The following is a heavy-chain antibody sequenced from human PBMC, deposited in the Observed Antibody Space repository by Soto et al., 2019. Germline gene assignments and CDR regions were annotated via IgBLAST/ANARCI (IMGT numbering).Heavy chain of an antibody. CDR1: GFPFSTYA. Sequence: PGGSLRLSCEASGFPFSTYAMNWFRQGPGMGLEWVSTTSNNGNTAFADPAIGRFTVSRDNSKNILYLQMPSLRVEDAAIYFCATDLRPGLIVPSKSGFDPWGQGTLVTVSS. CDR3: ATDLRPGLIVPSKSGFDP. J-gene: IGHJ5*02. D-gene: IGHD2-21*01. V-gene: IGHV3-23*01. CDR2: TSNNGNT.